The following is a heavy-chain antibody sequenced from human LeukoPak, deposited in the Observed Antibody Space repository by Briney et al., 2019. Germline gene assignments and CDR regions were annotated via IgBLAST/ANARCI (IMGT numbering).Heavy chain of an antibody. D-gene: IGHD3-10*01. J-gene: IGHJ6*02. CDR1: GYTFTSYG. CDR3: ARGVNGLLWFGELLFESMDV. CDR2: ISAYNGNT. V-gene: IGHV1-18*01. Sequence: ASVKVSCKASGYTFTSYGISWVRQAPGQGLEWMGWISAYNGNTNYAQKFQGRVTMTRNTSISTAYMELSSLRSEDTAVYYCARGVNGLLWFGELLFESMDVWGQGTTVTVSS.